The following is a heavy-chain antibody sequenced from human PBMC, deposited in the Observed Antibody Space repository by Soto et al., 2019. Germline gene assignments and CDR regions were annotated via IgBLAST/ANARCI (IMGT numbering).Heavy chain of an antibody. Sequence: GGSLRLSCAASGFTFSSYGMHWVRQAPGKGLEWVAVIWYDGSNKYYADSVKGRFTISRDNSKNTLYLQMNSLRAEDTAVYYCAREFQGYSGYVHGMDVWGQGTTVTVSS. CDR2: IWYDGSNK. V-gene: IGHV3-33*01. CDR1: GFTFSSYG. D-gene: IGHD5-12*01. J-gene: IGHJ6*02. CDR3: AREFQGYSGYVHGMDV.